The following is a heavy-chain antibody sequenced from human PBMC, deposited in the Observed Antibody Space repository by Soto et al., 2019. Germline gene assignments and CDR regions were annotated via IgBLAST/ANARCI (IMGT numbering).Heavy chain of an antibody. CDR1: GYTFTSYH. CDR2: ISAYNGNT. J-gene: IGHJ4*02. V-gene: IGHV1-18*01. Sequence: QVQLVQSGAEVKKPGASVKVACKASGYTFTSYHISWVRQAPGQGLEWMGWISAYNGNTNYAQKLQGRVTMTTDTSTSTGYMDLRSMRCDDTAVYSCARVAPPSDYWGQGNLVTVSS. CDR3: ARVAPPSDY.